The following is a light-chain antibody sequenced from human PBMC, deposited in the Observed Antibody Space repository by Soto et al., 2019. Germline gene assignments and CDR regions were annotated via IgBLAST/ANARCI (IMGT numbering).Light chain of an antibody. V-gene: IGLV2-14*01. CDR1: SSDVGGYNY. CDR3: SSSTTHTVAVV. J-gene: IGLJ2*01. Sequence: QSALTQPASVSGSPGQSITISCTGASSDVGGYNYVSLYQQHPGKAPKLMIYEVSNRPLGVSNRFSGSKSGNTASLIISGLQVEYEADYYCSSSTTHTVAVVFGGGTKLTVL. CDR2: EVS.